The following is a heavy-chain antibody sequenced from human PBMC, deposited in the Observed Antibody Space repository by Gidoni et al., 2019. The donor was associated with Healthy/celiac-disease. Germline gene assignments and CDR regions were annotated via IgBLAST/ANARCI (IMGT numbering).Heavy chain of an antibody. CDR3: ARPRQYQLLYSYYYMDV. D-gene: IGHD2-2*02. J-gene: IGHJ6*03. CDR2: IIPIFGTA. Sequence: QVQLVQSGAEVKKPGSSVKVSCKASGGTFSSYAISWVRQAPGQGLEWMGGIIPIFGTANYAQKFQGRVTITADESTSTAYMELSSLRSEDTAVYYCARPRQYQLLYSYYYMDVWGKGTTVTVSS. CDR1: GGTFSSYA. V-gene: IGHV1-69*01.